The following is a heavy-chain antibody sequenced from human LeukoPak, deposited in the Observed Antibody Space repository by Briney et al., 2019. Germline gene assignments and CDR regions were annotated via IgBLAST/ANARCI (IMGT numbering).Heavy chain of an antibody. Sequence: PSETLSLTCAVYGWSFTNYFWSWVRQSPGKGLEWIGEVADYGSVNYNPSLQSRVTISLDTSKNHFSLKVSSMTAADTAVYYCARRRVTVIVVSTFDSWGQGTLVTVSS. J-gene: IGHJ4*02. D-gene: IGHD3-22*01. CDR1: GWSFTNYF. V-gene: IGHV4-34*01. CDR3: ARRRVTVIVVSTFDS. CDR2: VADYGSV.